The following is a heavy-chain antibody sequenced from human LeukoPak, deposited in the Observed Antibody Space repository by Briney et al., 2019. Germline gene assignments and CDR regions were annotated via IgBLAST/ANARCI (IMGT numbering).Heavy chain of an antibody. CDR3: AKDSSSGSGKFDY. V-gene: IGHV3-30*18. CDR1: GSSFSSYG. Sequence: GGSLRLSCAASGSSFSSYGMHWVRQAPGKGLEWVAVILYDGSNKYYEESVKGRFTISRDNSKNTLYLQMNSLRAEDTAVYYCAKDSSSGSGKFDYWGQGTLVTVSS. CDR2: ILYDGSNK. J-gene: IGHJ4*02. D-gene: IGHD3-10*01.